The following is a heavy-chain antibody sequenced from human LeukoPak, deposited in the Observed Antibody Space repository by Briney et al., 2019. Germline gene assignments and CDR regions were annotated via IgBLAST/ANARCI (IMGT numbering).Heavy chain of an antibody. V-gene: IGHV4-39*01. CDR3: ARLGSSPPFFDY. D-gene: IGHD3-10*01. J-gene: IGHJ4*02. CDR2: IYYSGST. Sequence: SETLSLTCTVSGGSINSSSYYWGWIRQPPGKGLEWIGSIYYSGSTYYNPSLKSRVTLSVDTSKNQFSLKLGSVTAADTAVYSCARLGSSPPFFDYWGQGTLVTVSS. CDR1: GGSINSSSYY.